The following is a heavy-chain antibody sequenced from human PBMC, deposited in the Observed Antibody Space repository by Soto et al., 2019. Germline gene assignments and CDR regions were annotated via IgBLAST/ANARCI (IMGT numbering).Heavy chain of an antibody. CDR1: GFTFSSYS. D-gene: IGHD6-13*01. CDR3: GRGVAAAGPQEDY. CDR2: ISSSSSYI. V-gene: IGHV3-21*01. Sequence: PGGSLRLSCAASGFTFSSYSMNWVRQAPGKGLEWVSSISSSSSYIYYADSVKGRFTISRDNAKNSLYLQMNSLRAEDTAVYYCGRGVAAAGPQEDYWGQGTLVTVSS. J-gene: IGHJ4*02.